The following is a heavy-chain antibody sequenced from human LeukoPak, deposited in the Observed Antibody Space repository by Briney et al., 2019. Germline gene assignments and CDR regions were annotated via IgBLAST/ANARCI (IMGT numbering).Heavy chain of an antibody. D-gene: IGHD4-23*01. V-gene: IGHV3-30*18. CDR2: ISYDESNN. Sequence: PGGSLRLSCEASGFTFTSYGMHWVRQAPGKGLDWVALISYDESNNYYADSVKGRFTISRDNSNNTLYLQMNSLRAEDTALYYCAKDARYGGNSIYYFDYGAQGTLVSVSS. CDR3: AKDARYGGNSIYYFDY. J-gene: IGHJ4*02. CDR1: GFTFTSYG.